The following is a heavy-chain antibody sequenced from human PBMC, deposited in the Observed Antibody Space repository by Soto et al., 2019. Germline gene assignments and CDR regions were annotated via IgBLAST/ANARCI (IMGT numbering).Heavy chain of an antibody. J-gene: IGHJ5*02. V-gene: IGHV1-69*06. CDR2: IIPIFGTA. CDR3: ARMPRWEDNWFDP. D-gene: IGHD1-26*01. CDR1: GGTFSSYA. Sequence: QVQLVQSGAEVKKPGSSVKVSCKASGGTFSSYAISWVRQAPGHGPEWMGGIIPIFGTANYAQKFQGRVTITADKSTSTAYMELSSLRSEDTAVYYGARMPRWEDNWFDPWGQGTLVTVSS.